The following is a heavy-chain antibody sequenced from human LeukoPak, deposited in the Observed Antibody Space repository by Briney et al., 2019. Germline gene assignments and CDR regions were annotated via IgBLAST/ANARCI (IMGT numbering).Heavy chain of an antibody. D-gene: IGHD3-9*01. CDR3: AKWGDYDILTGYYVPDY. V-gene: IGHV3-23*01. CDR1: GFTFSSYA. CDR2: ISGSGGST. Sequence: GGSLRLSCAASGFTFSSYAMNWVRQAPGKGLEWVSAISGSGGSTYYADSVKGRFTISRDNSKNTLYLQVNSLRAEDTAVYYCAKWGDYDILTGYYVPDYWGQGTLVTVSS. J-gene: IGHJ4*02.